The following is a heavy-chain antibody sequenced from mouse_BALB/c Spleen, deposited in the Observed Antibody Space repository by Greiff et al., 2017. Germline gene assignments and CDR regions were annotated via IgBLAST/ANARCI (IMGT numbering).Heavy chain of an antibody. CDR1: GFTFSSYT. V-gene: IGHV5-12-2*01. Sequence: EVKLVESGGGLVQPGGSLKLSCAASGFTFSSYTMSWVRQTPEKRLEWVAYISNGGGSTYYPDTVKGRFTISRDNAKNTLYLQMSSLKSEDTAMYYCARLDGGGFAYWGQGTLVTVSA. D-gene: IGHD1-1*02. CDR3: ARLDGGGFAY. CDR2: ISNGGGST. J-gene: IGHJ3*01.